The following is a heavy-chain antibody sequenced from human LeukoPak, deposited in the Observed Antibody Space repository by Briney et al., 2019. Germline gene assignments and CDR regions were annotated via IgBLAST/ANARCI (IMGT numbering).Heavy chain of an antibody. CDR1: GFIFGDYA. CDR3: ARGGGDYSNYPFDY. J-gene: IGHJ4*02. D-gene: IGHD4-11*01. Sequence: PPGGSLRLSCTASGFIFGDYAMSWVRQAPGKGLVWVSRINTDGSSTSYADSVKGRFTISRDNAKNTLYLQMNSLRAEDTAVYYCARGGGDYSNYPFDYWGQGTLVTVSS. V-gene: IGHV3-74*01. CDR2: INTDGSST.